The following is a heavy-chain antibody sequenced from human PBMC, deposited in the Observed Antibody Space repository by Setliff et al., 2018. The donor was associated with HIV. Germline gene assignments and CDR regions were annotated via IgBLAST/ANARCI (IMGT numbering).Heavy chain of an antibody. CDR3: ARQSTVAAAGFDF. Sequence: SETLSLTCAVSGYSISSGYYWGWIRQPPGKGLEWIGNIYHHGTTYYYPSLKGRVTISLDTSNNQFSLNLNSVTAADTAVYYCARQSTVAAAGFDFWGQGTLVTVSS. V-gene: IGHV4-38-2*01. CDR1: GYSISSGYY. D-gene: IGHD6-13*01. J-gene: IGHJ4*02. CDR2: IYHHGTT.